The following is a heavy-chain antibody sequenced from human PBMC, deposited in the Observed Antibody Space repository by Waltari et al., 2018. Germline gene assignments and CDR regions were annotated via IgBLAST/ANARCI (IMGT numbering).Heavy chain of an antibody. CDR2: IIPILGIA. CDR3: ARDPAREYYGSGSYYTFDY. J-gene: IGHJ4*02. CDR1: GGTFSSYT. V-gene: IGHV1-69*08. D-gene: IGHD3-10*01. Sequence: QVQLVQSGAEVKKPGSSVKVSCKASGGTFSSYTISWVRQAPGPGLEWMGRIIPILGIANYAQKFQGRVTITADKSTSTAYMELSSLRSEDTAVYYCARDPAREYYGSGSYYTFDYWGQGTLVTVSS.